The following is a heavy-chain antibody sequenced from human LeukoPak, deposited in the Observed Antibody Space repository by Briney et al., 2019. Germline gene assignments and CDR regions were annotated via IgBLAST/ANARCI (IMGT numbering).Heavy chain of an antibody. D-gene: IGHD2-15*01. J-gene: IGHJ4*02. V-gene: IGHV5-51*01. Sequence: GESLKISCKGSGYSFTTYWIGWVRQMPGKGLEWMGIIYPDDSDTKYSPSFQGQVTFSADKSTSTAYLQWSSLKASDTAMYYCARRPNYIGSPLDFWGQGTLVTVSS. CDR2: IYPDDSDT. CDR1: GYSFTTYW. CDR3: ARRPNYIGSPLDF.